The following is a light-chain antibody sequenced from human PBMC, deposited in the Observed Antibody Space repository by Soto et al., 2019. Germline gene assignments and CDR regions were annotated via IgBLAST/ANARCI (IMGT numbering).Light chain of an antibody. J-gene: IGKJ1*01. Sequence: EIVMTQSPATLSVSPGERATLSCRASQSVSSNLAWYQQKPGQAPRLLIYGASTRATGIPARFSGGGSGTEFTLTISSLQSEDFAVYYCQQYNSWPLWTFGQGTKVEIK. CDR1: QSVSSN. CDR2: GAS. CDR3: QQYNSWPLWT. V-gene: IGKV3D-15*01.